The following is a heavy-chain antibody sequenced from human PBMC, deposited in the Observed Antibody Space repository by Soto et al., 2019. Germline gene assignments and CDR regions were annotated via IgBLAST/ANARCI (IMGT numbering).Heavy chain of an antibody. D-gene: IGHD3-9*01. Sequence: GGSLRLSCAASGSTFSIYSMHWVRQAPGKGLEWVAVLSYDVRNKFYADSVKGRFTISRDNSKNTLYLQMDSLRAEDTAVYYCARERVTGYYNVIGYWGQGTLVTGSS. J-gene: IGHJ4*02. V-gene: IGHV3-30*04. CDR2: LSYDVRNK. CDR3: ARERVTGYYNVIGY. CDR1: GSTFSIYS.